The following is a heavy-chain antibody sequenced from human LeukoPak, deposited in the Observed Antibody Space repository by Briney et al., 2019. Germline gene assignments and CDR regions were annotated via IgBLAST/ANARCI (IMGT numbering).Heavy chain of an antibody. D-gene: IGHD6-19*01. V-gene: IGHV4-34*01. CDR2: INHRGST. J-gene: IGHJ5*02. CDR1: GGSFSAYY. CDR3: ARSLYASSNNWFDP. Sequence: KPSETLSLTCAVYGGSFSAYYWSWIRQPPGKGLEWIGEINHRGSTNYNPPLKSRVTISVDTSKNQFSLKLSSVTAADTAVYYCARSLYASSNNWFDPWGQGTLVTVSS.